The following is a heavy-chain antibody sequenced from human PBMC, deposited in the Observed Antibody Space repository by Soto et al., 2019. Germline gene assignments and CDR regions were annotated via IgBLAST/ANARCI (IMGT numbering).Heavy chain of an antibody. V-gene: IGHV1-69*01. CDR3: ATIGDGNQRPFDY. J-gene: IGHJ4*02. CDR1: GYTFSSYT. D-gene: IGHD6-25*01. CDR2: IIPVFNAA. Sequence: QVRLVQSGAEVKKPGSSVKVSCKASGYTFSSYTINWVRQAPGQGLELMGGIIPVFNAATYAQKFQGRVTITAAEYTSTAYLELRSLSSEDTAVYYCATIGDGNQRPFDYWGQGTLVTVSS.